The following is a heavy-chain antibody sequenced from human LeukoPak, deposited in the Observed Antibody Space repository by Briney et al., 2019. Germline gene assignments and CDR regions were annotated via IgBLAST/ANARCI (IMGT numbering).Heavy chain of an antibody. CDR3: ARGVWFGESYAFDI. Sequence: ASVKVSCKASGYTFTSYAMHWVRQAPGQRLEWMGWINAGNGNTKYSQKFQGRVTITRDTSASTAYMELSSLRSEDTAVYYCARGVWFGESYAFDIWGQGTMVTVSS. V-gene: IGHV1-3*01. CDR1: GYTFTSYA. D-gene: IGHD3-10*01. CDR2: INAGNGNT. J-gene: IGHJ3*02.